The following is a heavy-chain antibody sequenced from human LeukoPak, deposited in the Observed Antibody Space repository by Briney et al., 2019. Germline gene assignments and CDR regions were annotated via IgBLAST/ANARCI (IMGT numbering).Heavy chain of an antibody. CDR1: GLIFSSYG. V-gene: IGHV3-30*02. CDR3: AKHDSSSDF. J-gene: IGHJ4*02. CDR2: IRSDGSDT. D-gene: IGHD3-22*01. Sequence: PGGSLRLSCAASGLIFSSYGMHWVRQPPGKGLEWVAFIRSDGSDTYSAASVKGRFTISRDKSKNTLWPQMNSLRAEDTAVYYCAKHDSSSDFWGQGTLVTVSS.